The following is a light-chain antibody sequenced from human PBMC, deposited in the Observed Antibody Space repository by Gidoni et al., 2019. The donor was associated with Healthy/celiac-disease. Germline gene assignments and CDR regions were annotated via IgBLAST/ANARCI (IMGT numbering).Light chain of an antibody. CDR2: AAS. Sequence: PSSLSASVGDRVTITCRASQSISSYLNWYQQKPGKAPKLLIYAASSLQSGVPSRFSGSGSGTDFTLTISSLQPEDFVTYYCQQSYSTPMYTFGQGTKLEIK. CDR3: QQSYSTPMYT. J-gene: IGKJ2*01. CDR1: QSISSY. V-gene: IGKV1-39*01.